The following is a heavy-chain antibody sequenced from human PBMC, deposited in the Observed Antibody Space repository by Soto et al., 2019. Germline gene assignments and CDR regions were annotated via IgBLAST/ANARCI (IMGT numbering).Heavy chain of an antibody. D-gene: IGHD3-9*01. CDR2: IRSKANSYAT. Sequence: GGSLRLSCAASGFTFSGSAMHWVRQASGKGLEWVGRIRSKANSYATAYAASVKGRFTISRDDSKNTAYLQMNSLKTEDTAVYYCTRLKTGFPKDYYYYGMDVWGQGTTVTVSS. CDR1: GFTFSGSA. CDR3: TRLKTGFPKDYYYYGMDV. J-gene: IGHJ6*02. V-gene: IGHV3-73*01.